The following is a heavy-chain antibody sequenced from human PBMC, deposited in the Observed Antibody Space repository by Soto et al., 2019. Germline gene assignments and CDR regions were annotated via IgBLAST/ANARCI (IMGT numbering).Heavy chain of an antibody. Sequence: ASVKVSCKASGYTFTSYAMHWVRQAPGQRLEWMGWINAGNGNTKYSQKFQGRVTITRDTSASTAYMEPSSLRSEDTAVYYCARDPTIFGVAGFDYWGQGTLVTVSS. CDR1: GYTFTSYA. D-gene: IGHD3-3*01. J-gene: IGHJ4*02. V-gene: IGHV1-3*01. CDR3: ARDPTIFGVAGFDY. CDR2: INAGNGNT.